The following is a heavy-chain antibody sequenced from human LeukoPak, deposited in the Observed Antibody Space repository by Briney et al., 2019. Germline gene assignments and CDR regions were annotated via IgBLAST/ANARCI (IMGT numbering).Heavy chain of an antibody. Sequence: GGSLRLSCAASGFTFSSSCMSWVRQAPGKGLEWVANIKEDGSEKYYVDSVKGRFTISRDNAKNSLYLQMNSLRAEDTAVYSCARVKYDTSRYYGDYFDDWGQGTPVTVAS. CDR1: GFTFSSSC. V-gene: IGHV3-7*05. CDR3: ARVKYDTSRYYGDYFDD. J-gene: IGHJ4*02. D-gene: IGHD3-22*01. CDR2: IKEDGSEK.